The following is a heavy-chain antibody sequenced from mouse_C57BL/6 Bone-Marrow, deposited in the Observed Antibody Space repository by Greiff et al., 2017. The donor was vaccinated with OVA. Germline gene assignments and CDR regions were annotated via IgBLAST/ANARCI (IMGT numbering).Heavy chain of an antibody. CDR3: ARSGGTIWYFDV. J-gene: IGHJ1*03. D-gene: IGHD4-1*01. CDR1: GYTFTDYY. Sequence: EVQLQQSGPELVKPGASVKISCKASGYTFTDYYMNWVKQSHGKSLEWIGDINPNNGGTSYNQKFKGKATLTVDKSSSTAYMELRSLTSEDSAVYYCARSGGTIWYFDVWGTGTTVTVSS. V-gene: IGHV1-26*01. CDR2: INPNNGGT.